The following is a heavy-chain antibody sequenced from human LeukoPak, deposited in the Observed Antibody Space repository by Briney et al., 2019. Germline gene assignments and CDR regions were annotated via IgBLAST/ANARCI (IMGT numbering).Heavy chain of an antibody. Sequence: GGSLRLSCAASGFTFSSYAMHWVRQAPGKGLEWAAVISYDGSNKYYADSVKGRFAISRDNSKNTLYLQMNSLRAEDTAVYYCARVLEAYYYGSGSYYKYFDYWGQGTLVTVSS. V-gene: IGHV3-30*09. CDR3: ARVLEAYYYGSGSYYKYFDY. CDR1: GFTFSSYA. D-gene: IGHD3-10*01. J-gene: IGHJ4*02. CDR2: ISYDGSNK.